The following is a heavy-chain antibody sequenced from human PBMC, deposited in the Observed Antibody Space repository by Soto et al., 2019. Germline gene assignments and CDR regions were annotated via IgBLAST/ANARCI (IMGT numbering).Heavy chain of an antibody. V-gene: IGHV1-69*01. D-gene: IGHD3-10*01. J-gene: IGHJ4*02. Sequence: QVQLVQSGAEVKKPGSSVKVSCKASGGTFSSYAISWVRQAPGQGLEWMGGIIPIFGTANYAQKFQGRVTITADESTSTAYMELSSLISEDTAVYYCARGLGYGSGSYYMFDYWGQGTLVTVSS. CDR3: ARGLGYGSGSYYMFDY. CDR2: IIPIFGTA. CDR1: GGTFSSYA.